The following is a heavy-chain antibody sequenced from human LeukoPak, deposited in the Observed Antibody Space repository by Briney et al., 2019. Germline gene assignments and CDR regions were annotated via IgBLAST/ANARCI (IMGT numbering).Heavy chain of an antibody. V-gene: IGHV3-7*01. Sequence: GGSLRLSCAASGFTFSKYWMSWVRQAPGKGLEWVANMKEDGGEINYVDSVRGRFTISRDNAQDFLVLQMDSLRVEDTAVYYCARDRGYSNFNYWGQGTLVTVSS. J-gene: IGHJ4*02. D-gene: IGHD4-11*01. CDR3: ARDRGYSNFNY. CDR2: MKEDGGEI. CDR1: GFTFSKYW.